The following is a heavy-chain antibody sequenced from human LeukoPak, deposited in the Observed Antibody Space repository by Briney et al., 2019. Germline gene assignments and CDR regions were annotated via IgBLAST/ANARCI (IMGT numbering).Heavy chain of an antibody. CDR1: RFTFSIYA. V-gene: IGHV3-74*01. CDR3: ARDRRHYFDY. CDR2: INTDGSST. Sequence: GGSLRLSCAASRFTFSIYAMSWVRQAPGKGLVWVSRINTDGSSTSYADSVKGRFTISRDNAKNTLYLQMNSLKAEDTVVYYCARDRRHYFDYWSQGTLVTVSS. J-gene: IGHJ4*02.